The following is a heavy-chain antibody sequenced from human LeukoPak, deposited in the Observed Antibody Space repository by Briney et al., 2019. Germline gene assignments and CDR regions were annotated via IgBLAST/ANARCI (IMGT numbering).Heavy chain of an antibody. Sequence: GGSLRLSCAASGFTFSSYYIHWVRQAPGKGLVWVSRINNDGSSTRYADSVKGRFTISRDNAKNTLYLQMNSLRAEDTAVYYCARGLYRSGINCYNGMDVWGKGTTVTVSS. CDR3: ARGLYRSGINCYNGMDV. D-gene: IGHD2-2*02. J-gene: IGHJ6*04. V-gene: IGHV3-74*01. CDR2: INNDGSST. CDR1: GFTFSSYY.